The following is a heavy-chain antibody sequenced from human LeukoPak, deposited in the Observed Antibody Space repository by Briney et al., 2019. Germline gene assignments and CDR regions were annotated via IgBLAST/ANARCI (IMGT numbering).Heavy chain of an antibody. J-gene: IGHJ4*02. CDR1: GGSISSYY. Sequence: SETLSLTCTVSGGSISSYYWSWIRQPPGKGLEWIGYIYYSGSTNYNPSLKSRVTISVDTSKNQFSLKLSSVTAADTAAYYCARVATIFGVVTNFDYWGQGTLVTVSS. V-gene: IGHV4-59*01. CDR2: IYYSGST. D-gene: IGHD3-3*01. CDR3: ARVATIFGVVTNFDY.